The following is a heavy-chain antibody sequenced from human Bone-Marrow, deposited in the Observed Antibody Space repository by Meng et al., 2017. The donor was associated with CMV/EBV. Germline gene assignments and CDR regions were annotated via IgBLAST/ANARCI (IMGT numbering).Heavy chain of an antibody. D-gene: IGHD1-26*01. J-gene: IGHJ4*02. V-gene: IGHV3-66*02. CDR2: IYSGGST. CDR3: ARGGLYSGSFAPFDY. Sequence: GESLKISCAASEFTFSSYSMNWVRQAPGKGLEWVSVIYSGGSTYYADSVKGRFTISRDNSKTTVFLQLNRLRAEDTALYYCARGGLYSGSFAPFDYWGQGTLVTVSS. CDR1: EFTFSSYS.